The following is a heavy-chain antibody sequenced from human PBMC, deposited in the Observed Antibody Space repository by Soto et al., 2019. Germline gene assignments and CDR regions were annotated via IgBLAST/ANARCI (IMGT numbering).Heavy chain of an antibody. CDR2: ILNDGSNR. D-gene: IGHD3-10*01. CDR3: ARDDEYSGNGMDV. Sequence: QVQLVESGGGVVQPERSLRRSCAASEFTFSNYGMHCVRQAPGKGVEGVAVILNDGSNRYHADSVKDRVTIARDNSKNTLYLQMNSLRAEDTAVYYCARDDEYSGNGMDVWGQGTTVTVS. J-gene: IGHJ6*02. CDR1: EFTFSNYG. V-gene: IGHV3-33*01.